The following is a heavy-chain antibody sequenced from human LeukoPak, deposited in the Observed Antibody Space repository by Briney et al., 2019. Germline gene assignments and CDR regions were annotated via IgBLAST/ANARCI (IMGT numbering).Heavy chain of an antibody. CDR2: IYYSGSP. Sequence: SETLSLTCTVSGGSLSNNNSYSAWIRQPPGKGLECIGSIYYSGSPYYNPSLKSRVTISVDTSKNQFSLRLSSVTAADTAVYYCARFKKHSLGYCSGGSCYDRGFDYWGQGTLVTVSS. CDR1: GGSLSNNNSY. D-gene: IGHD2-15*01. CDR3: ARFKKHSLGYCSGGSCYDRGFDY. V-gene: IGHV4-39*01. J-gene: IGHJ4*02.